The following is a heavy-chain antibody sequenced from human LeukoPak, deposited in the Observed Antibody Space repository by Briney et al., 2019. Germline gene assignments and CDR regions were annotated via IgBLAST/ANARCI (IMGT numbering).Heavy chain of an antibody. CDR1: GFTFDDYA. V-gene: IGHV3-48*01. CDR2: ISSSSSTI. D-gene: IGHD3-3*01. CDR3: ARGSLEWLLPPYFDY. Sequence: GGSLRLSCAASGFTFDDYAMHWVRQAPGKGLEWVSYISSSSSTIYYADSVKGRFTISRDNAKNSLYLQMDSLRAEDTAVYYCARGSLEWLLPPYFDYWGQGTLVTVSS. J-gene: IGHJ4*02.